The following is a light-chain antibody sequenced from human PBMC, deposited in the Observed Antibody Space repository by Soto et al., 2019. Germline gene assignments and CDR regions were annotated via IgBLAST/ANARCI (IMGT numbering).Light chain of an antibody. Sequence: EVVMTQSPATLSVSPGERATLSCRASQSVSSLLAWYQQKPGQAPRLLIYGASTRATGIPDRFSASGSGTEFALTISSLQSGDFAVYYCQQYNNWPLTFGGGTKVEIQ. V-gene: IGKV3-15*01. CDR2: GAS. J-gene: IGKJ4*01. CDR3: QQYNNWPLT. CDR1: QSVSSL.